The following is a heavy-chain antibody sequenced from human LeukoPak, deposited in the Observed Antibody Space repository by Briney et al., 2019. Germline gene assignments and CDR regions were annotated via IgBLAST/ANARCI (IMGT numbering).Heavy chain of an antibody. J-gene: IGHJ4*02. CDR1: GFTFSSYA. V-gene: IGHV3-30-3*02. CDR2: ISYDGSNK. CDR3: AKLLGKRFGELDY. D-gene: IGHD3-10*01. Sequence: PGGSLRLSCAASGFTFSSYAMHWVRQAPGKGLEWVAVISYDGSNKYYADSVKGRFTISRDNSKNTLYLQMNSLRAEDTAVYYCAKLLGKRFGELDYWGQGTLVTVS.